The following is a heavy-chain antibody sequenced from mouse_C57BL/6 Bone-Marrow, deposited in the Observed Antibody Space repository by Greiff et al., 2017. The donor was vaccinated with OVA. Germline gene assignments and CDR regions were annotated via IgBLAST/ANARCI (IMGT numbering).Heavy chain of an antibody. CDR1: GYTFTDYE. CDR3: TRWDYYARYFDV. CDR2: IDPETGGT. Sequence: QVQLQQSGAELVRPGASVTLSCKASGYTFTDYEMHWVKQTPVHGLEWIGAIDPETGGTAYNQKFKGKAILTADKSSSTAYMELRSLTSEDSAVYYCTRWDYYARYFDVWGTWTTVTVSS. D-gene: IGHD2-1*01. J-gene: IGHJ1*03. V-gene: IGHV1-15*01.